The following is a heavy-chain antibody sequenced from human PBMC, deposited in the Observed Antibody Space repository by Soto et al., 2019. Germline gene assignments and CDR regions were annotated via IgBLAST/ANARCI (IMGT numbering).Heavy chain of an antibody. CDR3: ARGEVEYYDFWSGSYNWFDP. CDR1: GYTFTSYY. J-gene: IGHJ5*02. CDR2: INPSGGST. D-gene: IGHD3-3*01. V-gene: IGHV1-46*01. Sequence: ASVKVSCKASGYTFTSYYMHWVRQAPGQGLEWMGIINPSGGSTSYAQKFQGRVTMTRDTSTSTVYMELSSLRSEDTAVYYCARGEVEYYDFWSGSYNWFDPWGQGTLVTVSS.